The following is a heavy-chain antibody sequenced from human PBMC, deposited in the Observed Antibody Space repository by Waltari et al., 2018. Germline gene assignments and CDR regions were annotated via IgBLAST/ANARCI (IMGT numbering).Heavy chain of an antibody. V-gene: IGHV4-61*09. J-gene: IGHJ4*02. CDR3: ARGVSLWVTTPGY. CDR1: GGSISSGSYY. D-gene: IGHD4-17*01. CDR2: IFTSGTT. Sequence: QVQLQESGPGLVKPSQTLSLTCTVSGGSISSGSYYWNWIRQPAGKGLEWIGYIFTSGTTNYNPAPKSRVTISVDTSKNQFSLKLSSVTAADTAVYYCARGVSLWVTTPGYWGQGTLVTVSS.